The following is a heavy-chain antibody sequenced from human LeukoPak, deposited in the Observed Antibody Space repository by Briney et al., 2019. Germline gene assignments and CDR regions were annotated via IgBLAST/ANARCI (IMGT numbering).Heavy chain of an antibody. Sequence: SETLSLTCTVSGDSISTYYWSWIRQPPGKGLEWIGSIYHSGGTYYNPSLKSRVTISVDTSKNQFSLKLSSVTAADTAVYYCARERRITIFGNWFDPWGQGTLVTVSS. J-gene: IGHJ5*02. CDR3: ARERRITIFGNWFDP. CDR1: GDSISTYY. V-gene: IGHV4-38-2*02. CDR2: IYHSGGT. D-gene: IGHD3-3*01.